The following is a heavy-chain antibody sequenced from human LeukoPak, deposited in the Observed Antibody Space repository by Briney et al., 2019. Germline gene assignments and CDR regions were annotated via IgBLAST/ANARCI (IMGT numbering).Heavy chain of an antibody. Sequence: SQTLSLTCAVYGGSFSGYYWGWIRQPPGKGREWMGCIYYSGSTYYNPSHKSRVTISVDTSKNQFSLQLSSVTAADTAVYYCARQEDDVLTGYFLSYWGQGTLVTVSS. D-gene: IGHD3-9*01. CDR3: ARQEDDVLTGYFLSY. J-gene: IGHJ4*02. V-gene: IGHV4-39*01. CDR1: GGSFSGYY. CDR2: IYYSGST.